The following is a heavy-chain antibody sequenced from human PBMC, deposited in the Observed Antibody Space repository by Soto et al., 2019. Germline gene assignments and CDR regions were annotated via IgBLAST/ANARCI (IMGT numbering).Heavy chain of an antibody. Sequence: ASVKVSCKTSGYIFTNYGISWVRQAPGQGLEWMGWINVSGGNTNYAQNLQGRVILTTDTSTSTAYMELWSLTSDDTAVYYCARDWNYIFDYWGQGYLVTVS. CDR2: INVSGGNT. CDR1: GYIFTNYG. D-gene: IGHD1-7*01. CDR3: ARDWNYIFDY. V-gene: IGHV1-18*01. J-gene: IGHJ4*02.